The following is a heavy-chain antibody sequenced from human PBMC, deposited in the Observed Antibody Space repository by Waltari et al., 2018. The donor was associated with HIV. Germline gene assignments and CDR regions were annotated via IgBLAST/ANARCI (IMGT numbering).Heavy chain of an antibody. V-gene: IGHV3-30-3*01. CDR2: ISYDGSNK. Sequence: QVQLVESGGGVVQPGRSLRLSCAASGFTFSSYAMHWVRQAPGKGLEWVAVISYDGSNKYYADSVKGRFTISRDNSKNMLYLQMNSLRAEDMAVYYCARDPQYCSSTSCSYYFDYWGQGTLVTVSS. CDR3: ARDPQYCSSTSCSYYFDY. J-gene: IGHJ4*02. CDR1: GFTFSSYA. D-gene: IGHD2-2*01.